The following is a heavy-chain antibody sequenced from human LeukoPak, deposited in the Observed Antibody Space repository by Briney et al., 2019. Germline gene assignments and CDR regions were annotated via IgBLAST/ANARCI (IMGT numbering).Heavy chain of an antibody. CDR2: VYYSGST. J-gene: IGHJ4*02. CDR1: GGSISSYY. Sequence: SETLSLTCTVSGGSISSYYWSWIRQPPGKRLEWIGYVYYSGSTNYNPSLKSRVTILLDTSKNQFSLKLSSVTAAGTAVYYCARSSRSYCPLWGQGTLVTVSS. V-gene: IGHV4-59*01. D-gene: IGHD1-26*01. CDR3: ARSSRSYCPL.